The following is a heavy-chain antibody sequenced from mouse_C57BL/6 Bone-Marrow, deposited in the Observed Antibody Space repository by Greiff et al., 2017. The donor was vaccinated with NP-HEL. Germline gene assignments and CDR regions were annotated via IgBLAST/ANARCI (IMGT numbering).Heavy chain of an antibody. V-gene: IGHV5-6*01. CDR3: ARDYSNVFFDY. CDR2: ISSGGSYT. Sequence: EVKVVESGGDLVKPGGSLKLSCAASGFTFSSYGMSWVRQTPDKRLEWVATISSGGSYTYYPDSVKGRFTISRDNAKNTLYLQMSSLKSEDTAMYYCARDYSNVFFDYWGQGTTLTVSS. D-gene: IGHD2-5*01. CDR1: GFTFSSYG. J-gene: IGHJ2*01.